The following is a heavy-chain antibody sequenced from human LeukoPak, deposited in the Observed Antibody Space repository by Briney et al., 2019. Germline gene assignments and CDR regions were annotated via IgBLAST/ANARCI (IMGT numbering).Heavy chain of an antibody. CDR1: GYTFTSYG. CDR3: ASSTMVRGVIIPFDY. V-gene: IGHV1-18*01. J-gene: IGHJ4*02. D-gene: IGHD3-10*01. CDR2: ISAYNGNT. Sequence: ASVKVSCKASGYTFTSYGISWVRQVPGQGLEWMGWISAYNGNTNYAQKLQGRVTMTTDTSTSTAYMELRSLRSDDTAVYYCASSTMVRGVIIPFDYWGQGTLVTVSS.